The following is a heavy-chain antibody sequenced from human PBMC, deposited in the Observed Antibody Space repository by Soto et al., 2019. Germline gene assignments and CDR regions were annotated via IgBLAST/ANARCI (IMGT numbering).Heavy chain of an antibody. CDR1: GYTFTGYY. CDR3: ARGDCSGGSCWEYYFDY. V-gene: IGHV1-2*04. D-gene: IGHD2-15*01. Sequence: ASVKVSCKASGYTFTGYYMHWVRQAPGQGLEWMGWINPNSGGTNYAQKFQGWVTMTRDTSISTAYMELSRLRSDDTAVYYCARGDCSGGSCWEYYFDYWGQGTLVTVSS. J-gene: IGHJ4*02. CDR2: INPNSGGT.